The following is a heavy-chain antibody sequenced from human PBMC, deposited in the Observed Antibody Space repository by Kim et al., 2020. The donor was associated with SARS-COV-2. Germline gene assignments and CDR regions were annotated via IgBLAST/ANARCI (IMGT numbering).Heavy chain of an antibody. V-gene: IGHV5-51*01. CDR1: GYSFTSYW. CDR2: IYPGDSDT. D-gene: IGHD3-3*01. Sequence: GESLKISCKGSGYSFTSYWIGWVRQMPGKGLEWMGIIYPGDSDTRYSPSFQGQVTISADKSISTAYLQWCSLKASDTSMYYCARFFSVYYDFWSGYFQAYGVGWVDHWGRGSLVTVSS. CDR3: ARFFSVYYDFWSGYFQAYGVGWVDH. J-gene: IGHJ5*02.